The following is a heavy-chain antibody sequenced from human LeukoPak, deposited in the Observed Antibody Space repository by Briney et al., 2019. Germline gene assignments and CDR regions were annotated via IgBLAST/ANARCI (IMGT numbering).Heavy chain of an antibody. V-gene: IGHV4-34*01. J-gene: IGHJ6*03. CDR1: GGSFSGYY. Sequence: SETLSLTCAVYGGSFSGYYWSWIRQPPGKGLEWIGEINHSGSTNYNPSLKSRVTISVDTSKNQFSLKLSSVTAADTAVYYCWGYYGSGSYKYYNYYMDVWGKGTTVTVSS. CDR3: WGYYGSGSYKYYNYYMDV. D-gene: IGHD3-10*01. CDR2: INHSGST.